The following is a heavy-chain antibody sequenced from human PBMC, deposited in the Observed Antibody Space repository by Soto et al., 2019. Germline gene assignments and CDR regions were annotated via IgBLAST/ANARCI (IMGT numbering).Heavy chain of an antibody. V-gene: IGHV1-69*01. D-gene: IGHD6-19*01. Sequence: QGQLVQSGAEVKKPGSSVQVSCKASGGTFSSYALSWVRQSPGQGLEWMGGIIPIFGTANYAQRFQGRVTITADDSTSTAYMELSSLSSEDKAVYYCARYYRSCWQPGYWGQGTMGTVSS. CDR3: ARYYRSCWQPGY. J-gene: IGHJ4*02. CDR2: IIPIFGTA. CDR1: GGTFSSYA.